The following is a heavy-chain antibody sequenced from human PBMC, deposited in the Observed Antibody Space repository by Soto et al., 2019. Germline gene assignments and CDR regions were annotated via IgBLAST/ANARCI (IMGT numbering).Heavy chain of an antibody. V-gene: IGHV1-69*06. CDR3: ASHRTQGDGLFTPPYYYYGMDV. Sequence: QVQLVQSGAEVKKPGSSVRVSCNASGGTFSSYAISWGRHAPGPGLEWMGGIIPSSLTPKYEQKFQGRVAITADKSTSTAYMKQRSLRYDDPAVYYCASHRTQGDGLFTPPYYYYGMDVWGQGTTVAVSS. CDR2: IIPSSLTP. CDR1: GGTFSSYA. J-gene: IGHJ6*02. D-gene: IGHD1-26*01.